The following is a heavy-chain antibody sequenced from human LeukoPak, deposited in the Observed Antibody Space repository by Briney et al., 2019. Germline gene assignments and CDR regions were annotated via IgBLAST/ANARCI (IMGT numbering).Heavy chain of an antibody. Sequence: GASVKVSCKASGVTFSSYAISWVRQAPGQGLEWMGGIIPIFGTANYAQKFQGRVTITADKSTSTAYMELSSLRSEDTAVYYCARDLYYYDSSGYYLDYWGQGTLVTVSS. CDR1: GVTFSSYA. CDR3: ARDLYYYDSSGYYLDY. V-gene: IGHV1-69*06. J-gene: IGHJ4*02. D-gene: IGHD3-22*01. CDR2: IIPIFGTA.